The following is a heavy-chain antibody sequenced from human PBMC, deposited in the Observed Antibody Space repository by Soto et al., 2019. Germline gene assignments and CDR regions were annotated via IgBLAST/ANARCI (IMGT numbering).Heavy chain of an antibody. V-gene: IGHV4-61*01. J-gene: IGHJ3*02. CDR1: GGSVSSDSYY. CDR3: ARQGDAFDI. Sequence: QVQLQESGPGLVKPSETLSLTCAVSGGSVSSDSYYWNWIRQPPGKGLEWIGYIHYSGSTNYNPSLKSRVTMSVDTSKNQFSLKMSSVTAAETAVYYCARQGDAFDIWGQGTMVTVSS. CDR2: IHYSGST.